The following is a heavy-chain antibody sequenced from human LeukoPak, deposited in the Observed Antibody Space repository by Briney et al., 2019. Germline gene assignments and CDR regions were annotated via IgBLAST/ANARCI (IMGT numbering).Heavy chain of an antibody. D-gene: IGHD4-17*01. CDR3: AHTPNNDHGDYVTH. Sequence: SGPTLVNPTQTLTLTCTFSGFSLSTSGVGVGWIRQPPGKALEWLALIYWDGDKRYSPSLKSRLTITKVTSKNQVVLTMTNMDPVDTATYYCAHTPNNDHGDYVTHWGQGTLVTVSS. CDR1: GFSLSTSGVG. V-gene: IGHV2-5*02. CDR2: IYWDGDK. J-gene: IGHJ4*02.